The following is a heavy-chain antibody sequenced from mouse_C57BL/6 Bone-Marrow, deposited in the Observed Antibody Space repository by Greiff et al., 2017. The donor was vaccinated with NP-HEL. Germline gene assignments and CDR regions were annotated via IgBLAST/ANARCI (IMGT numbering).Heavy chain of an antibody. D-gene: IGHD3-1*01. CDR2: ISGGGGNT. Sequence: EVKLVESGGGLVKPGGSLKLSCAASGSTFSSYTMSWVRQTPEKRLEWVATISGGGGNTYYPDSVKGRFTISRDNAKNTLYLQMSSLRSEDTALYYCARHELGPLDYWGQGTTLTVSS. CDR1: GSTFSSYT. J-gene: IGHJ2*01. V-gene: IGHV5-9*01. CDR3: ARHELGPLDY.